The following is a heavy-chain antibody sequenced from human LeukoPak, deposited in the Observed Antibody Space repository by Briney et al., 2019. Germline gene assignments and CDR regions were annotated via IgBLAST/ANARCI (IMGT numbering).Heavy chain of an antibody. J-gene: IGHJ4*02. D-gene: IGHD3-3*01. CDR2: IKQDGSEK. CDR3: AKDPTLEWLDRFFDY. V-gene: IGHV3-7*03. CDR1: GFTFSSYW. Sequence: PGGSLRLSCAASGFTFSSYWMSWVRQAPGKGLEWVANIKQDGSEKYYVDSVKGRFTISRDNSKNTLYLQMNSLRAEDTAVYYCAKDPTLEWLDRFFDYWGQGTLVTVSS.